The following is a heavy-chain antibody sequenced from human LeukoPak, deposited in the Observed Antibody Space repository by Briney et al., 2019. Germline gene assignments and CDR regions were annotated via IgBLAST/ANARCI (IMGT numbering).Heavy chain of an antibody. CDR1: GFTFSSYW. CDR3: ARDWFDGDYDRFDY. V-gene: IGHV3-7*03. J-gene: IGHJ4*02. D-gene: IGHD4-17*01. CDR2: INQDGSQK. Sequence: GGSLRLSCAVSGFTFSSYWMSWFRQAPGKGLEWVANINQDGSQKFSVDSVKGRFTISRDNAKNSLSLQMNSLRVEDTAVYYCARDWFDGDYDRFDYWGQGTLATVSS.